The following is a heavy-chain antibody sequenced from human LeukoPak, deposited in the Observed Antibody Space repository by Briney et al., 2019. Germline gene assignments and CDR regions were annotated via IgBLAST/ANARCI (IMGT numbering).Heavy chain of an antibody. CDR2: INSRSSTI. Sequence: GGSLRLSCVASGFTFSSYSMNWVRQAPGKGLEFISYINSRSSTIYYADVVKGRFTISRDNAKSSLYLQMNSLRAEDTAVYYCARDLVVAHVGDYWGQGTLVTVSS. CDR1: GFTFSSYS. V-gene: IGHV3-48*01. J-gene: IGHJ4*02. D-gene: IGHD2-15*01. CDR3: ARDLVVAHVGDY.